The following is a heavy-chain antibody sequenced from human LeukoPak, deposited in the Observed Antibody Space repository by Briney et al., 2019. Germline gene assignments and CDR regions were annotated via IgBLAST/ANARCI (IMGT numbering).Heavy chain of an antibody. CDR1: GFTFSSCG. CDR2: ISYDGSNK. J-gene: IGHJ4*02. V-gene: IGHV3-30*03. D-gene: IGHD3-10*01. CDR3: ARGRERVLLWFGELGYYFDY. Sequence: PGGSLRLSCAASGFTFSSCGMHWVRQAPGKGLEWVAVISYDGSNKYYADSVKGRFTISRDNSKNTLYLQMNSLRAEDTAVYYCARGRERVLLWFGELGYYFDYWGQGTLVTVSS.